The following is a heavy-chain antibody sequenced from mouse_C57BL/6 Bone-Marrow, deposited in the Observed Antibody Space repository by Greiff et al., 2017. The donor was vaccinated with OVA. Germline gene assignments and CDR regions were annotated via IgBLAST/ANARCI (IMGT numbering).Heavy chain of an antibody. D-gene: IGHD2-5*01. CDR3: ARESYCSNRWYFDV. Sequence: QVQLKASGAELAKPGASVKLSCKASGYTFTSYWMHWVKQRPGQGLEWIGYIIPGSGYTKYNQKFKDKATLTADKSSNTAYMQLSSLTYEDSAVYYCARESYCSNRWYFDVWGTGTTVTVSS. J-gene: IGHJ1*03. CDR2: IIPGSGYT. CDR1: GYTFTSYW. V-gene: IGHV1-7*01.